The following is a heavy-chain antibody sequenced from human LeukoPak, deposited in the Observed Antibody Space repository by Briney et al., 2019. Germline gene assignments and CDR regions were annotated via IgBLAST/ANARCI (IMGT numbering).Heavy chain of an antibody. J-gene: IGHJ1*01. CDR1: GGTFSSYA. V-gene: IGHV1-69*05. D-gene: IGHD2-2*02. CDR3: ARDFGPAAIRGYFQH. CDR2: IIPIFGTA. Sequence: SVKVSCKASGGTFSSYAISWVRQAPGQGLEWMGGIIPIFGTANYAQKFQGRVTITTDESTSTAYMELSSLRSEDTAVYYCARDFGPAAIRGYFQHWGQGTLVTVSS.